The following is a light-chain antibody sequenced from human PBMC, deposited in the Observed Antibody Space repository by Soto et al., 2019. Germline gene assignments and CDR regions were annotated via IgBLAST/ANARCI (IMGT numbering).Light chain of an antibody. CDR3: QERSLWPRT. Sequence: LATSPAPISFSPGQRATRSCGASKNISSYLIWYQQKPGQAPRLLIYDVSNRATGIPARFSGSGSGTDFSLTISSLEPEDFAVYYCQERSLWPRTFSQVTKVDI. V-gene: IGKV3-11*01. CDR1: KNISSY. J-gene: IGKJ1*01. CDR2: DVS.